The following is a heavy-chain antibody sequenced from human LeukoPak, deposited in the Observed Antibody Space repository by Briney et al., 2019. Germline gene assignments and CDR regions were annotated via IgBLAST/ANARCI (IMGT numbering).Heavy chain of an antibody. D-gene: IGHD4-11*01. J-gene: IGHJ4*02. CDR3: ARVGDYSNFYFDY. CDR2: IYYSGST. CDR1: GGSVSSGSYY. V-gene: IGHV4-61*01. Sequence: SETLSLTCTVSGGSVSSGSYYWSWIRQPPGKGLEWIGYIYYSGSTNYNPSLKSRVTISMDTSKNQFSLKLSSVTAADTAVYYCARVGDYSNFYFDYWGQGTLVTVSS.